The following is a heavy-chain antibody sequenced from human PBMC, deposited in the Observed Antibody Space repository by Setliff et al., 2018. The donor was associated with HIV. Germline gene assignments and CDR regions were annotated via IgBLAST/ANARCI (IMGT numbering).Heavy chain of an antibody. Sequence: SETLSLTCAVYGGSFSGYYGSWIRQPPGKGLEWIGEINHSGSTKYNPSLKSRVTISEDTSKNQFSLKLSSVTAADTAVYYCARGTAYYNFWSGYSQDYYYYMDVWGKGTTVTVSS. CDR1: GGSFSGYY. CDR3: ARGTAYYNFWSGYSQDYYYYMDV. J-gene: IGHJ6*03. CDR2: INHSGST. V-gene: IGHV4-34*01. D-gene: IGHD3-3*01.